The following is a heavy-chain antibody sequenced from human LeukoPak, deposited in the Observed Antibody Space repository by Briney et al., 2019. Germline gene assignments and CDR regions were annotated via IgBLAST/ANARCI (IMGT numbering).Heavy chain of an antibody. CDR1: GGSISSYY. D-gene: IGHD3-3*01. CDR2: IYYSGST. J-gene: IGHJ4*02. V-gene: IGHV4-59*01. CDR3: ARAVGHTIFGVAPVDY. Sequence: SETLSLTCTVSGGSISSYYWSWIRQPPGKGLEWIGYIYYSGSTNYNPSLKSRVTISVNTSKNQFSLKLSSVTAADTAVYYCARAVGHTIFGVAPVDYWGQGTLVTVSS.